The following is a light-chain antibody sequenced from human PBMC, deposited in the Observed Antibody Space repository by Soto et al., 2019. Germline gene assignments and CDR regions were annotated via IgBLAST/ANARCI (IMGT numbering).Light chain of an antibody. V-gene: IGKV1-5*03. CDR1: QSISSW. J-gene: IGKJ1*01. CDR3: QQYNSYFWT. Sequence: DIPMTQSPSTLSASVGDRVTITCRASQSISSWLAWYQQKPGKAPKLLIYKASSLESEVQSRFRGSASGTEYTLTSSSLQPDDFATYYCQQYNSYFWTFGQGTKVQIK. CDR2: KAS.